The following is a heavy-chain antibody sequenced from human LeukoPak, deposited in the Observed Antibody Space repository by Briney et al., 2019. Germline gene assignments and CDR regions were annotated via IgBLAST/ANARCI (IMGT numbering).Heavy chain of an antibody. Sequence: SVKVSCKASGGTFSSCAISWVRQAPGQGLEWMGRIIPIFGIANYAQKFQGRVTITADKSTSTAYMELSSLRSEDTAVYYCARASEPTYYYDSSGYYYGDPHDYWGQGTLVTVSS. CDR3: ARASEPTYYYDSSGYYYGDPHDY. V-gene: IGHV1-69*04. J-gene: IGHJ4*02. CDR1: GGTFSSCA. CDR2: IIPIFGIA. D-gene: IGHD3-22*01.